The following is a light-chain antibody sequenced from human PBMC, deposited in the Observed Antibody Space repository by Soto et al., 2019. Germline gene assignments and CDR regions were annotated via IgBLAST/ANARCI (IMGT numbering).Light chain of an antibody. CDR1: QSVSSCS. V-gene: IGKV3-20*01. Sequence: EIVLTQSPGTLSLSPGERATLSCRASQSVSSCSLAWYQQKRGQAPRLLIYGASSRATGIPDRFSGGGSGTDFTLTISRLEPEYFSVYYCQVSGRSALYTFRHGSRVEI. CDR2: GAS. CDR3: QVSGRSALYT. J-gene: IGKJ2*01.